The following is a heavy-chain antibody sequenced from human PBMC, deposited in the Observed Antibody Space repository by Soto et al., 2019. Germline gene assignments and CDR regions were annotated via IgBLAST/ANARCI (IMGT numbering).Heavy chain of an antibody. J-gene: IGHJ4*02. D-gene: IGHD2-15*01. CDR2: ISSSGSTI. V-gene: IGHV3-11*01. CDR1: GFTFSDYY. CDR3: ARDSGLGQLGYCSGGSCFDY. Sequence: GGSLRLSCAASGFTFSDYYMSWIRQAPGKGLEWVSYISSSGSTIYYADSVKGRLTISRDKAKNSLYLQMNSLRAEDTAVYYCARDSGLGQLGYCSGGSCFDYWGQGTLVTVSS.